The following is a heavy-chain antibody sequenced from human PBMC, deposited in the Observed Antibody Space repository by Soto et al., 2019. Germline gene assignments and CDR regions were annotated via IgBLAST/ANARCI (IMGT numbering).Heavy chain of an antibody. CDR3: ARDLGYYASDGYFDY. V-gene: IGHV3-11*01. CDR1: GFSFSDYY. CDR2: ISSSGDII. D-gene: IGHD3-22*01. J-gene: IGHJ4*02. Sequence: QVQLVESGGGLVKPGGSLRLSCAGSGFSFSDYYMSWIRQAPGKGLEWVSYISSSGDIIYYADSVKGRFTISRDNAKNSLYLQMNSLRAEDTAMYYCARDLGYYASDGYFDYWGQGTVVTVSS.